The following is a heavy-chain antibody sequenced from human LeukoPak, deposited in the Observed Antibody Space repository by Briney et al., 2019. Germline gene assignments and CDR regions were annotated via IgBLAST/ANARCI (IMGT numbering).Heavy chain of an antibody. CDR2: INHSGST. CDR3: ARGPKTYYDFWSGYYNSVLFDY. D-gene: IGHD3-3*01. Sequence: SETLSLTCAVYGGSFSGYYWSWISQPPGKGLEWIGEINHSGSTNYNPSLKSRVTISVDTSKNQFSLKLSSVTAADTAVYYCARGPKTYYDFWSGYYNSVLFDYWGQGTLVTVSS. V-gene: IGHV4-34*01. CDR1: GGSFSGYY. J-gene: IGHJ4*02.